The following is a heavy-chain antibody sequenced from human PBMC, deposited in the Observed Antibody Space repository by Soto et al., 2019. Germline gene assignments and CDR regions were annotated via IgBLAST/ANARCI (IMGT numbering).Heavy chain of an antibody. J-gene: IGHJ4*02. Sequence: GGSLRLSCAASGFTFSSYAMHWVRQAPGKGLEWVAVISYDGSNNYYADSVKGRFTISRDNSKNTLYLQMNSLRAEDTAVYYCARDRMVRGDEALLDYWGQGTLVTVSS. D-gene: IGHD3-10*01. CDR1: GFTFSSYA. V-gene: IGHV3-30-3*01. CDR3: ARDRMVRGDEALLDY. CDR2: ISYDGSNN.